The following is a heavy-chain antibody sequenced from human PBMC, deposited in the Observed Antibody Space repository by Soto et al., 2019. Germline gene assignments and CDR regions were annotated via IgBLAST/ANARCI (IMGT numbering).Heavy chain of an antibody. V-gene: IGHV4-4*07. D-gene: IGHD2-2*01. CDR1: GDSVTSYY. CDR3: ARDLGDQLLSGTMDV. Sequence: SETLSLTCIVSGDSVTSYYWSWIRQPAGKGLEWIGRIGRVCPTETSNYNPFLKSRVTLSVDTSKNQFSLNLSSVTAADSAVYYCARDLGDQLLSGTMDVWGPGTTVTVSS. CDR2: IGRVCPTETS. J-gene: IGHJ6*02.